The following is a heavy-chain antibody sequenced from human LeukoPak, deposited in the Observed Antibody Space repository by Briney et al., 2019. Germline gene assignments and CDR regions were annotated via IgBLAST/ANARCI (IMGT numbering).Heavy chain of an antibody. CDR1: GGSISSGSYY. Sequence: SETLFLTCTVSGGSISSGSYYWSWIRQPAGKGLEWIGRIYTSGSTNYNPSLKSRVTISVDTSKNQFSLKLSSVTAADTAVYYCARHRSGWLQSSFDYWGQGTLVTVSS. CDR2: IYTSGST. D-gene: IGHD5-24*01. CDR3: ARHRSGWLQSSFDY. V-gene: IGHV4-61*02. J-gene: IGHJ4*02.